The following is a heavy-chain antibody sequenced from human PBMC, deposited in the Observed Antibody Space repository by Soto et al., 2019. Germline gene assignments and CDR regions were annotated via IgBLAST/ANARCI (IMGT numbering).Heavy chain of an antibody. V-gene: IGHV3-53*01. J-gene: IGHJ4*02. CDR2: LYSGGNT. Sequence: LRLSCAASGFTVSTNYMTWVRQAPGKGLEWVSVLYSGGNTYYADSVKGRFTISRDNSKNTVYLQMNSVRAEDTAVYYCARSGIDRFLDYWGQGILVTVSS. D-gene: IGHD1-26*01. CDR3: ARSGIDRFLDY. CDR1: GFTVSTNY.